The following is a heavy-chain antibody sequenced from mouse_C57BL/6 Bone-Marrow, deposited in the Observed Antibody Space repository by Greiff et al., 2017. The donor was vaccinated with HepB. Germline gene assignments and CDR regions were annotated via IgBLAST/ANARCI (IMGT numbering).Heavy chain of an antibody. CDR1: GFNIKDDY. J-gene: IGHJ2*01. V-gene: IGHV14-4*01. D-gene: IGHD2-5*01. CDR3: TYYYSTHYFDY. Sequence: VQLQQSGAELVRPGASVKLSCTASGFNIKDDYMHWVKQRPEQGLEWIGWIDPENGDTEYASKFQGKATITADTSSNTAYLQLSSLTSEDTAVYYFTYYYSTHYFDYWGQGTTLTVSS. CDR2: IDPENGDT.